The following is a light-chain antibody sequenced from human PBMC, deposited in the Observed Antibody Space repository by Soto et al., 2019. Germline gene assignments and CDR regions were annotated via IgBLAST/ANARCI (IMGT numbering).Light chain of an antibody. Sequence: EMVMTQYPDTLSVSPGETVPLSCSVSQSVRTNLAWYQHKPGQSPRLLIYGASNRATGFPARFSGSGSGTEFTLTISSLQSEDFAVYYCQQYNNWPPETFGQGTKVDIK. CDR3: QQYNNWPPET. V-gene: IGKV3-15*01. CDR1: QSVRTN. CDR2: GAS. J-gene: IGKJ1*01.